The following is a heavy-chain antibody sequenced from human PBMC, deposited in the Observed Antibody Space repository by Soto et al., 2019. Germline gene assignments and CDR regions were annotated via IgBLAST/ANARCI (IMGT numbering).Heavy chain of an antibody. Sequence: PSETLSLTFLVSGYSITSDFYWCWIREPPGKGLEWIGGIYHSGTTYSDPSLRSRLTISVDTSKNQFSLMLSSVTAADTAVYYCETIGRESTSFHSWFDPWGQGSLVTVYS. CDR3: ETIGRESTSFHSWFDP. CDR2: IYHSGTT. J-gene: IGHJ5*02. D-gene: IGHD3-3*01. V-gene: IGHV4-38-2*01. CDR1: GYSITSDFY.